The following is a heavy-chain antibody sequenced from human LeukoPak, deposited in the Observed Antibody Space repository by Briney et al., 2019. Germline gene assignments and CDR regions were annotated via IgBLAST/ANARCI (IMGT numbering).Heavy chain of an antibody. Sequence: GRSLRLSCTASGFTFSNYGMHWVHQAPGKGLEWVAVISYDGSNKYYADSVKGRFTVSRDNSKNTLYLQMNSLRAEDTAVYYCAKDDLYCSSTSCSNWFDPWGQGTLVTVSS. J-gene: IGHJ5*02. D-gene: IGHD2-2*01. CDR1: GFTFSNYG. V-gene: IGHV3-30*18. CDR2: ISYDGSNK. CDR3: AKDDLYCSSTSCSNWFDP.